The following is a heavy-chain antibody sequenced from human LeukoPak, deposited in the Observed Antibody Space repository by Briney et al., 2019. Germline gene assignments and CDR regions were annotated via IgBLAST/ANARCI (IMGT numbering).Heavy chain of an antibody. D-gene: IGHD3-3*01. CDR1: GGSISSYY. CDR2: IYYSGST. CDR3: ARGYDFWSGYPPSMDV. J-gene: IGHJ6*03. Sequence: KPSETLSLTCTVSGGSISSYYWSWIRQPPGKGLEWIGYIYYSGSTNYNPSLKSRVTISVDTSKNQFSLKLSSVTAADTAVYYCARGYDFWSGYPPSMDVWGKGTTVTVSS. V-gene: IGHV4-59*01.